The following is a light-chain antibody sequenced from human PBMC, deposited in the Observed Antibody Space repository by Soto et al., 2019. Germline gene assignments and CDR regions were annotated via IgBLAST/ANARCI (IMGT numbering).Light chain of an antibody. CDR1: TGAVTSGFY. Sequence: QAVVTQEPSLTVSPGGTVTLTCASSTGAVTSGFYPNWFQQKPGQAPRALIYSTSVRHSWTPARFSGSLLGGKAALTLSGVQPEDEAEYYCLLYYGGAQLGVFGGGTKLTVL. J-gene: IGLJ2*01. CDR2: STS. V-gene: IGLV7-43*01. CDR3: LLYYGGAQLGV.